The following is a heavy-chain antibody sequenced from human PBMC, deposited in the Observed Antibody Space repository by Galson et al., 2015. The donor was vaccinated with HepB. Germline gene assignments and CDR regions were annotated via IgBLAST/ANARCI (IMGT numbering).Heavy chain of an antibody. CDR3: AREMATIDY. CDR2: ISSSSSTI. Sequence: SLRLSCAASGFTFSSYSMNWVRQAPGKGLEWVSYISSSSSTIYYADSVKGRFTISRDNAKNSLYLQMNSLRAEDTAVYYCAREMATIDYWGQGTLVTVSS. CDR1: GFTFSSYS. D-gene: IGHD5-24*01. V-gene: IGHV3-48*01. J-gene: IGHJ4*02.